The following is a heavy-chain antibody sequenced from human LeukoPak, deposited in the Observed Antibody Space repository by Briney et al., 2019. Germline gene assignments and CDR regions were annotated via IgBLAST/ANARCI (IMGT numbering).Heavy chain of an antibody. J-gene: IGHJ6*02. D-gene: IGHD3-3*01. CDR3: AKDQGVSESGKFWKPLYYYYGMDV. Sequence: GGSLRLSCAASGFTFSSYAMHWVRQAPGKGLEWVAVISYDRINKYSADSVKGRFTLSRDNSKNTLYLQMNSLRAEDTAMYYCAKDQGVSESGKFWKPLYYYYGMDVWGQGTTVTVSS. CDR1: GFTFSSYA. V-gene: IGHV3-30-3*01. CDR2: ISYDRINK.